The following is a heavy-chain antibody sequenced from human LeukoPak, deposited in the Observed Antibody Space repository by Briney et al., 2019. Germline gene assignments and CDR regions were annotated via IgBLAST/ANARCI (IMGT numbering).Heavy chain of an antibody. D-gene: IGHD3-10*01. J-gene: IGHJ3*02. Sequence: SVKVSCKASGGTFSSYAISWVRQAPGQGLEWMGGIIPIFGTANYAQKFQGRVTITADESTSTAYMELSSLRSEDTAVYYCARVTMVRGVILGDAFDIWGQGTIVTVSS. CDR1: GGTFSSYA. CDR2: IIPIFGTA. V-gene: IGHV1-69*13. CDR3: ARVTMVRGVILGDAFDI.